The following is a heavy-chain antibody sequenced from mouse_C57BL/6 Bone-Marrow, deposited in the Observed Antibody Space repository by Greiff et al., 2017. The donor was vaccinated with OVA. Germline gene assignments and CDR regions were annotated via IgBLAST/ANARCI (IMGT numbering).Heavy chain of an antibody. CDR2: IDPSDSYT. D-gene: IGHD1-1*01. CDR3: ARRVLRILYFDY. Sequence: QVQLQQPGAELVRPGTSVKLSCKASGYTFTSYWMHWVKQRPGQGLEWIGVIDPSDSYTNYNQKFKGKATLTVDTSSSTAYMQLSSLTSEDSAVYYCARRVLRILYFDYWGQGTTLTVSS. V-gene: IGHV1-59*01. CDR1: GYTFTSYW. J-gene: IGHJ2*01.